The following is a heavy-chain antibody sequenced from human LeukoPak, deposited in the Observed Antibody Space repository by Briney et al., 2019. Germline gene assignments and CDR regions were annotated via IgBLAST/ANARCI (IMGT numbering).Heavy chain of an antibody. Sequence: ASVKVSCKAAGYTFVSHGISWVRQAPGQGLEWMGWISAYNGNTNYAQKLQGRVTMTTDTSTSTAYMELRSLRSDDTAVYYCARDDGSIAARPRFDYWGQGTLVTVSS. D-gene: IGHD6-6*01. CDR2: ISAYNGNT. J-gene: IGHJ4*02. CDR3: ARDDGSIAARPRFDY. CDR1: GYTFVSHG. V-gene: IGHV1-18*01.